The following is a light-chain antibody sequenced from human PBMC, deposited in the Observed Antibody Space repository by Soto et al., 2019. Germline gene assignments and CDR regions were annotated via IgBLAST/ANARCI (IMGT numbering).Light chain of an antibody. J-gene: IGLJ1*01. CDR3: TSNTTHTLYV. CDR2: DVS. V-gene: IGLV2-14*01. Sequence: QSVLTQPASVSAAPGQAITISCTGTSSDVGGYNYVSWYQQRPGKAPKLMISDVSNRPSGVSNRFSGSKSGNTASLTISGLQTEDWTVNSSTSNTTHTLYVFGPGPMVP. CDR1: SSDVGGYNY.